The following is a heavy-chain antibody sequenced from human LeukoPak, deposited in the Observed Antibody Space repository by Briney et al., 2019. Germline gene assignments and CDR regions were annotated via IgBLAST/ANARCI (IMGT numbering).Heavy chain of an antibody. Sequence: PGGSLRLSCAGSGFTFSSYGMHWVRQAPGKGLEWVAFIRYDGSNKYYADSVKGRFTISRDNSKNTLYLQMNSLRAEDTAVYYCAKEESYYGPLLYWGQGTLVTVSS. CDR1: GFTFSSYG. J-gene: IGHJ4*02. V-gene: IGHV3-30*02. CDR3: AKEESYYGPLLY. CDR2: IRYDGSNK. D-gene: IGHD3-10*01.